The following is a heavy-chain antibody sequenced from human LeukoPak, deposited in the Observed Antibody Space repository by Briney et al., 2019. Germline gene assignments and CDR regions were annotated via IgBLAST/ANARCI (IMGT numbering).Heavy chain of an antibody. CDR3: ARDYNWNFAPDP. D-gene: IGHD1-7*01. J-gene: IGHJ5*02. CDR1: GFSFSNCW. V-gene: IGHV3-7*05. Sequence: PGGSLRLSCAASGFSFSNCWMSWVRQAPGKGLEWVASIKEDGSQKYYVDSVKGRFTISRDNAKNSLYMQMNSLRVEDTAVYYCARDYNWNFAPDPWGQGTLVTVSS. CDR2: IKEDGSQK.